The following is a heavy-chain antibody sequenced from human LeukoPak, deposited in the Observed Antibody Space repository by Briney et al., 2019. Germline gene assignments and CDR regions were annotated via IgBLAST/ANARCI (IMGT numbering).Heavy chain of an antibody. CDR2: IKQDGSEK. Sequence: GGFLRLSCAASGFTFSSYWMSWVRQAPGKGLEWVANIKQDGSEKYYVDSVKGRFTISRDNAKNSLYLQMNSLRAEDTAVYYCARVLVGGTNWFDPWGQGTLVTVSS. J-gene: IGHJ5*02. V-gene: IGHV3-7*05. CDR3: ARVLVGGTNWFDP. D-gene: IGHD1-26*01. CDR1: GFTFSSYW.